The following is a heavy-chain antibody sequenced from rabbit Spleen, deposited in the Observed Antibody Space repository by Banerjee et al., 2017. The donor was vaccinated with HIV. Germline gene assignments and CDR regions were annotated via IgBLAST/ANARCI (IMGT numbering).Heavy chain of an antibody. Sequence: QSLEESGGDLVKPGASLTLTCTASGFSFSSIHWIYWVRQAPGKGLEWIGTIYAGSTGTIDYASWVNGRFTISKTSSTTVTLQMTSLTAADTATYFCARDLVTAIGWNFALWGQGTLVTVS. CDR3: ARDLVTAIGWNFAL. D-gene: IGHD7-1*01. CDR1: GFSFSSIHW. CDR2: IYAGSTGTI. V-gene: IGHV1S40*01. J-gene: IGHJ4*01.